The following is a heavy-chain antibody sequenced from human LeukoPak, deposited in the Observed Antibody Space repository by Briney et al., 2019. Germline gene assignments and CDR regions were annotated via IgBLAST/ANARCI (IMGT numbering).Heavy chain of an antibody. Sequence: SETLSLTCTVSGGSISSSSYYWGWIRQPPGKGLEWIGSIYYSGSTYYNPSLKSRVTISVDTSKNQFSLELSSVTAADTAVYYCALLRYFDWLLYWDYWGQGTLVTVSS. V-gene: IGHV4-39*01. CDR2: IYYSGST. CDR3: ALLRYFDWLLYWDY. CDR1: GGSISSSSYY. J-gene: IGHJ4*02. D-gene: IGHD3-9*01.